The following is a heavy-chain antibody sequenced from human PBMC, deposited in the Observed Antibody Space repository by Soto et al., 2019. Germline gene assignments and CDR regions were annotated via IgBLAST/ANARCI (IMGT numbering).Heavy chain of an antibody. CDR3: ARRAVVAVTGSLDNWLDP. V-gene: IGHV4-59*01. D-gene: IGHD2-21*01. J-gene: IGHJ5*02. CDR2: VYNSGST. CDR1: GGSITSYN. Sequence: PSETLSLTCTVSGGSITSYNWNWLRQPPGKALEWIGYVYNSGSTNHNPSLKSRVTISVDTSKNQFSLKVNSVTAADTAVYYCARRAVVAVTGSLDNWLDPWGQGILVTVS.